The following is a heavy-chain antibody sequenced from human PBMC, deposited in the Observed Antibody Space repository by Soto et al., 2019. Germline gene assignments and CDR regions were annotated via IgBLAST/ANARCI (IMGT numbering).Heavy chain of an antibody. CDR2: INTGKGNT. Sequence: GASVKVSCKASGYTFTNYAMHCVRQAPGQRLEWMGWINTGKGNTKYSQKFQGRVTITRDTSASTAYMELSSLRSEDTAMYYCARAGDDCSAANCYVIDYWGQGTLVTVSS. CDR3: ARAGDDCSAANCYVIDY. D-gene: IGHD2-2*01. V-gene: IGHV1-3*04. CDR1: GYTFTNYA. J-gene: IGHJ4*02.